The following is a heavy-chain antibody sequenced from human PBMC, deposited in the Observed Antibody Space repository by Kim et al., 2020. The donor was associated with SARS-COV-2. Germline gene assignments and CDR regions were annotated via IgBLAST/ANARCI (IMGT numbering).Heavy chain of an antibody. CDR2: ISYDGSNK. CDR1: GFTFSSYA. D-gene: IGHD2-15*01. J-gene: IGHJ6*03. Sequence: GGSLRLSCAASGFTFSSYAMHCVRQAPGKGLEWVAVISYDGSNKYYADSVKGRFTISRDNSKNTLYLQMNSLRAEDTAVYYCVRGWQSHYYYMDVWGKGT. CDR3: VRGWQSHYYYMDV. V-gene: IGHV3-30-3*01.